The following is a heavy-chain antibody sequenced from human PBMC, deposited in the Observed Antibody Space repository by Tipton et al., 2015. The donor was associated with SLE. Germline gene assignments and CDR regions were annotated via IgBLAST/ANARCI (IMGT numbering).Heavy chain of an antibody. D-gene: IGHD6-6*01. CDR3: ARDQEYTQYYYYYGMDV. CDR2: IKQDGSEK. Sequence: SLRLSCAVSGFTFSSYWMSWVRQAPGKGLEWMANIKQDGSEKYYVDSVKGRFTISRDNAKNSLYLQMNSLRAEDTAVYYCARDQEYTQYYYYYGMDVWGQGTTVTVSS. V-gene: IGHV3-7*01. CDR1: GFTFSSYW. J-gene: IGHJ6*02.